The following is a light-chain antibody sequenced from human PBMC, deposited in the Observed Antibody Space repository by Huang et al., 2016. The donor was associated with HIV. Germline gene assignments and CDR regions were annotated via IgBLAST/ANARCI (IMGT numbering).Light chain of an antibody. Sequence: IRMTPSPSSLSASTGDRVTITCRANQDINNFLAWYQQRPGSVPKLLIYAASTFQSGVPSRFSGNGSGTDFTLTIGCLHSEDVATYYCQQYDIHPLTFGPGTRVDIK. V-gene: IGKV1-8*01. CDR1: QDINNF. J-gene: IGKJ3*01. CDR2: AAS. CDR3: QQYDIHPLT.